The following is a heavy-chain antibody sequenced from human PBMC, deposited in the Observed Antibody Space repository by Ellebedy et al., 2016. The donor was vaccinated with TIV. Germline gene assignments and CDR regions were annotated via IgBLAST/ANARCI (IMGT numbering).Heavy chain of an antibody. J-gene: IGHJ5*02. CDR2: VSDSGST. CDR3: ARPISYHIAVTGVNWFDP. Sequence: MPSETLSLTCSVSGGSISSSNDYWGWIRQPPGKGLEWIGSVSDSGSTYYNPSLKSRVTISVDTSKNLFSLKLSSVTAADTAVYYCARPISYHIAVTGVNWFDPWGQGTLVTVSS. V-gene: IGHV4-39*01. D-gene: IGHD6-19*01. CDR1: GGSISSSNDY.